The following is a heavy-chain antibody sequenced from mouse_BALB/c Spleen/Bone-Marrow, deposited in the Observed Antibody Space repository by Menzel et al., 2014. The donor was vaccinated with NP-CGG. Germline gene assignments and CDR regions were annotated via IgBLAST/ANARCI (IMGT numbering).Heavy chain of an antibody. J-gene: IGHJ4*01. V-gene: IGHV1-54*01. CDR3: ARWDYAMDY. CDR2: INPGSGGT. Sequence: VQLKESGAELVRPGTSVKVSCKASGYAFNNYLIEWVKQRPGQGLEWIGVINPGSGGTNYNEKFKVKATLTADKSSSTACMQLSSRTSDDSAVYYCARWDYAMDYWGQGTSVTVSS. CDR1: GYAFNNYL.